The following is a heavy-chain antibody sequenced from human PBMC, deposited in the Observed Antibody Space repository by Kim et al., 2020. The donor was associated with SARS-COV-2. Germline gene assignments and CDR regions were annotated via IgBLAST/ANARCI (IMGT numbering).Heavy chain of an antibody. J-gene: IGHJ2*01. CDR1: GFTFGTYR. CDR2: TTTSGGST. V-gene: IGHV3-23*01. CDR3: AKVAVGGWYFDL. D-gene: IGHD1-26*01. Sequence: GGSLRLSCAASGFTFGTYRMSWVRQAPGMGLEWVSSTTTSGGSTFHADSVTGRFTISRDNSKNTLYLQMNSLRAEDTALYFCAKVAVGGWYFDLWGRGTLVTVSS.